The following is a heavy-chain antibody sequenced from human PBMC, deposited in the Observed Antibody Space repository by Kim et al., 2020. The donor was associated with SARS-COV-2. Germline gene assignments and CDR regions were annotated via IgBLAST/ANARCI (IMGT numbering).Heavy chain of an antibody. D-gene: IGHD2-15*01. CDR3: ARDGPINCSGGSCYLDAFDI. V-gene: IGHV1-69*13. CDR2: IIPIFGTA. J-gene: IGHJ3*02. Sequence: SVKVSCKASGGTFSSYAISWVRQAPGQGLEWMGGIIPIFGTANYAQKFQGRVTITADESTSTAYMELSSLRSEDTAVYYCARDGPINCSGGSCYLDAFDIWGQGTMVTVSS. CDR1: GGTFSSYA.